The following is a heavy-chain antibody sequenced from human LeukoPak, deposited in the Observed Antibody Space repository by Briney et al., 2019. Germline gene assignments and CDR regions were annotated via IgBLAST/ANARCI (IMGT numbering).Heavy chain of an antibody. CDR2: VGGGGEYT. D-gene: IGHD2-21*02. V-gene: IGHV3-23*01. Sequence: GYLRLSCAASGFTFTSYVMSWVRQAPGKGLEWVASVGGGGEYTYYSDSVKGRFNISRENSENTVYLQMKSLRAEDTAVYYCVRRTASDFWGQGALVTVYS. J-gene: IGHJ4*02. CDR1: GFTFTSYV. CDR3: VRRTASDF.